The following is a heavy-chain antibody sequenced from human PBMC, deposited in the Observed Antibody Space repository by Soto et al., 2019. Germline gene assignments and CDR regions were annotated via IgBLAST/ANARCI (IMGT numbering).Heavy chain of an antibody. J-gene: IGHJ4*02. V-gene: IGHV3-48*02. CDR3: ARDKITGLFDY. D-gene: IGHD2-8*02. CDR2: ITIRTGNT. CDR1: GFTISGCS. Sequence: PGGSLRLSCEASGFTISGCSMNWVRQAPGKGLEWLAYITIRTGNTVYADSVRGRFTISADNAENSVFLQMNSLRDEDTAVYYCARDKITGLFDYWGQGTLVTVSS.